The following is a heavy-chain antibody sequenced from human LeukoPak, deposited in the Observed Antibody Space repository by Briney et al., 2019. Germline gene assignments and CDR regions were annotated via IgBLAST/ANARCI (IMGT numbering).Heavy chain of an antibody. J-gene: IGHJ5*02. V-gene: IGHV3-66*01. CDR1: GFSFTTYW. CDR2: FYSGGHT. Sequence: GGSLRLSCAASGFSFTTYWMGWVRQAPGKGLEWVSVFYSGGHTYYGDSVKGRFTISRDNSKNTLYLQINSLRAEDTAVYYCARDHGRNWFDPWGQGTLVTVSS. CDR3: ARDHGRNWFDP.